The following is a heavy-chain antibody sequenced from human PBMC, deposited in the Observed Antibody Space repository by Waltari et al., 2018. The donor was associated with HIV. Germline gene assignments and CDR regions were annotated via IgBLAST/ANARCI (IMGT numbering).Heavy chain of an antibody. CDR3: ARGRTTIRVHGMDV. J-gene: IGHJ6*02. CDR1: GGSFSGYY. CDR2: INQSGST. Sequence: QVQLQQWGAGLLKPSETLSLSCAVYGGSFSGYYWSWIRQAPGTGLEWIGEINQSGSTSYNPSLRSRVTISVDTSKNQFSLNVSSVTAADTAVYYCARGRTTIRVHGMDVWGQGTTVTVSS. V-gene: IGHV4-34*01. D-gene: IGHD1-7*01.